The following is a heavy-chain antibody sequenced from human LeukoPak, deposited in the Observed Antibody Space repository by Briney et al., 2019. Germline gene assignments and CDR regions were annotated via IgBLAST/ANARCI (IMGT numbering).Heavy chain of an antibody. J-gene: IGHJ4*02. D-gene: IGHD2-15*01. CDR1: GGSISSSSHY. V-gene: IGHV4-39*01. CDR2: IYFSGST. CDR3: ARGQYCSGGTCELVY. Sequence: SETLSLTCTVFGGSISSSSHYWGWIRQPPGEGLEWIGSIYFSGSTYYSPSLKSRVTISVDPSTNQFSLKLSSVTAADTAVYYCARGQYCSGGTCELVYWGQGTLVTVSS.